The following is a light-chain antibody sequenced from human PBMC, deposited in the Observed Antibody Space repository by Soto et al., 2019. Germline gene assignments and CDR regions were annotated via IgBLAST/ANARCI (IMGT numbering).Light chain of an antibody. V-gene: IGKV3-15*01. J-gene: IGKJ1*01. Sequence: EIVLSQSPGTLSLSPGERATLSCRASQSVSSDLAWYQQVPGQAPRLLIFGASSRATGIPARFSGSGSGTEFTLTISSLQSEDFAVYYCLHYNDWPRWTFGQGTK. CDR1: QSVSSD. CDR3: LHYNDWPRWT. CDR2: GAS.